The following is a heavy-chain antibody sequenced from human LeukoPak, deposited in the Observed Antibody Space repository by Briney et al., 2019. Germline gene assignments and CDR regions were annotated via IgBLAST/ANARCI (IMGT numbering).Heavy chain of an antibody. V-gene: IGHV4-30-2*01. CDR1: GGSINSGGYY. CDR3: AGQNIPTPHDY. J-gene: IGHJ4*02. CDR2: FSHSGST. Sequence: SETLSLTCTVSGGSINSGGYYWTWIRQPPGEGLEWIAYFSHSGSTFYNPSLRSRVTISLDTSKNQFSLNLRSVTAADTAVYYCAGQNIPTPHDYWGQGTQVTVSS. D-gene: IGHD2-2*02.